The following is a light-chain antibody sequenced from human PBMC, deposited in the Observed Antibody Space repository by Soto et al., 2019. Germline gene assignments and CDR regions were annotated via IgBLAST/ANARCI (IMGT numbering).Light chain of an antibody. CDR1: QGISSY. CDR3: QQAYEIPRT. CDR2: AAS. V-gene: IGKV1-39*01. Sequence: IKMTQSPSSLSASVGDRVTITCRASQGISSYVAWYQQKPGKAPKXXIYAASSLQSVVPSRFSGSGSGTDFTLTINSLPPEAFETYYCQQAYEIPRTFGQGTKVDIK. J-gene: IGKJ1*01.